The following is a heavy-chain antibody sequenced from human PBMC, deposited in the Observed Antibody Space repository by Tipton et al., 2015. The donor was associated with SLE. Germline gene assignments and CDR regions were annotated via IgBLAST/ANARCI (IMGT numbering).Heavy chain of an antibody. Sequence: TLSLTCTVSGDSISGYYWSWIRQPPGKGLEWIGYLSDSGSTNYNPSLKSRVTISVDTSRNQFSLKLSSVTAADTAAYYCARGILEPGDYWGQGTLVTVSS. J-gene: IGHJ4*02. D-gene: IGHD1-1*01. CDR2: LSDSGST. V-gene: IGHV4-59*12. CDR3: ARGILEPGDY. CDR1: GDSISGYY.